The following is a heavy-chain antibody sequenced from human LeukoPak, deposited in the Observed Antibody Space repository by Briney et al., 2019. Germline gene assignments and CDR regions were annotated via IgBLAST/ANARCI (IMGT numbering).Heavy chain of an antibody. CDR1: GYPFSTYG. J-gene: IGHJ4*02. CDR3: GRVVGDRADS. Sequence: ASVKVSCKASGYPFSTYGFIWVRQGPGQGFEWLGWISAYSGDSKYPQQFRDRVTMTTDTSTTTAHMELRTLKSDDTGMYYCGRVVGDRADSWGQGTLVTVSS. D-gene: IGHD4-17*01. V-gene: IGHV1-18*01. CDR2: ISAYSGDS.